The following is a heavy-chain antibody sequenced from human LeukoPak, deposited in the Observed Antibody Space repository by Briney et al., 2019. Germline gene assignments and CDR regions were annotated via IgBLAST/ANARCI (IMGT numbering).Heavy chain of an antibody. J-gene: IGHJ4*02. CDR3: TRGGRGYSLFDY. CDR2: ISAYNGNT. D-gene: IGHD3-22*01. CDR1: GYTFTDYC. Sequence: ASVKVSCKASGYTFTDYCMHWVRQAPGQGLEWMGWISAYNGNTNYAQKLQGRVTMTTDTSTNIAYMELRSLRSDDTAVYYCTRGGRGYSLFDYWGQGTLVTVSS. V-gene: IGHV1-18*04.